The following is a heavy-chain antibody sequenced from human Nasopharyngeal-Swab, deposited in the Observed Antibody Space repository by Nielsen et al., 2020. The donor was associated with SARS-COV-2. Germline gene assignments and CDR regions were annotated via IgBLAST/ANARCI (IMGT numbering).Heavy chain of an antibody. D-gene: IGHD1-1*01. J-gene: IGHJ1*01. CDR2: IYGDSGDT. CDR3: ARRYIDDGYFQH. CDR1: GYTFTIYY. V-gene: IGHV1-2*06. Sequence: ASVKVSCKTSGYTFTIYYIHWVRQAPRQGLEWMGRIYGDSGDTDYAQKFQGRVTLTRDTSLRTAYMELSGLRSDDTAVYFCARRYIDDGYFQHWGQGTLVTVSS.